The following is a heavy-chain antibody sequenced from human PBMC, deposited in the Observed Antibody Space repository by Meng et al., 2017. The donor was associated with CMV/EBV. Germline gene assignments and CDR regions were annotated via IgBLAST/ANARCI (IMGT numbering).Heavy chain of an antibody. CDR2: LQQDGREK. V-gene: IGHV3-7*01. D-gene: IGHD6-19*01. CDR3: ARSSSGGGWYYFDY. J-gene: IGHJ4*02. CDR1: GFTFSSYW. Sequence: GESLKISCAASGFTFSSYWMSWVRQAPGKGLAWVATLQQDGREKSSVDSVKGRFTISRDNAKNSLYLQMNSLRAEDTAVYYCARSSSGGGWYYFDYWGQGTLVTVSS.